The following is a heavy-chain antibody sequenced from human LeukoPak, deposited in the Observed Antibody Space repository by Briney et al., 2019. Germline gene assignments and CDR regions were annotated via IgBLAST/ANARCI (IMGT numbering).Heavy chain of an antibody. J-gene: IGHJ6*02. CDR2: ISSSSSYI. CDR1: GFTFSSYS. V-gene: IGHV3-21*01. D-gene: IGHD2-2*01. CDR3: ARDDRIVVVPAARGGGMDV. Sequence: GGSLRLSCAASGFTFSSYSMNWVRQAPGKGLEWVSSISSSSSYIYYADSVKGRFTISRDNAKNSLYLQMNSLRAEDTAVYYCARDDRIVVVPAARGGGMDVWGQGTTVTVSS.